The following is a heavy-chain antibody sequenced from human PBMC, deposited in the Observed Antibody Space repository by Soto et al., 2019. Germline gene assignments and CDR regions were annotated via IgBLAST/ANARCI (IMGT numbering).Heavy chain of an antibody. CDR1: GDSVSSNSAA. CDR3: ARGAFREFGTFDV. D-gene: IGHD1-26*01. V-gene: IGHV6-1*01. J-gene: IGHJ3*01. Sequence: QTLSLTCAISGDSVSSNSAAWNWIRQSPSRGLEWLGRTYYRSKWYNDYAGSVKSRITINPDTSKNQFSLQLNSLTPEDAAVYYCARGAFREFGTFDVWGQGTMVTVSS. CDR2: TYYRSKWYN.